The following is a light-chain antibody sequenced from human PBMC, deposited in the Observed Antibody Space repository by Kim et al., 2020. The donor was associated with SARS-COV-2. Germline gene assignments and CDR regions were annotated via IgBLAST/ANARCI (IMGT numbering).Light chain of an antibody. Sequence: AIQLTQSPSSLSASVGDRVTITCRASQGISSALAWYQQKPGKAPKLLIYDASSLESGVPSRFSGSGSGTDFTLTISSLQPEDFATYYCQQFNSYLFTFGPGHKVDIK. CDR1: QGISSA. CDR2: DAS. V-gene: IGKV1-13*02. J-gene: IGKJ3*01. CDR3: QQFNSYLFT.